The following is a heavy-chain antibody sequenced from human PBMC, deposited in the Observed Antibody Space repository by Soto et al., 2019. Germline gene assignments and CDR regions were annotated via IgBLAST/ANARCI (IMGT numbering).Heavy chain of an antibody. D-gene: IGHD2-15*01. CDR1: GDSFTSGDYY. J-gene: IGHJ5*01. V-gene: IGHV4-61*08. Sequence: LSLTCTVSGDSFTSGDYYWSWIRQPPGKGLEWIGYIYYSGNTNYSPSLKSRVAISLDTSHNQFSLKLSSVTAADTDVYFCARIPVETYMNYWFDPLGQGTLVTVSS. CDR3: ARIPVETYMNYWFDP. CDR2: IYYSGNT.